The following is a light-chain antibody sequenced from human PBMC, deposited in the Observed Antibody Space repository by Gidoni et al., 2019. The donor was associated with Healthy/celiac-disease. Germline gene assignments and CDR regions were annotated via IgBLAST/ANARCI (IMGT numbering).Light chain of an antibody. CDR2: EGS. CDR1: SSDVGSYNL. V-gene: IGLV2-23*03. J-gene: IGLJ1*01. Sequence: QSALTQPASVSGSPGQSFTISCTGTSSDVGSYNLVSWYQQHPGKAPKLMIYEGSTRPSGVSNLFSGSKSGNTASLTISGLQAEDEADYYCCSYAGSSTFVFGTGTKVTVL. CDR3: CSYAGSSTFV.